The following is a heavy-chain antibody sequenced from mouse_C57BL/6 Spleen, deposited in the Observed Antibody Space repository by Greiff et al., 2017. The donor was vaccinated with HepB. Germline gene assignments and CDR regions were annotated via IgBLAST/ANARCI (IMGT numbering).Heavy chain of an antibody. V-gene: IGHV1-66*01. D-gene: IGHD1-1*02. Sequence: QVQLKQSGPELVKPGASVKISCKASGYSFTSYYIHWVKQRPGQGLEWIGWIYPGSGNTKYNEKFKGKATLTADTASSTAYMQLSSLTSEDAAVYYWAKGRWYEYFDYWGQGTTLTVSS. CDR3: AKGRWYEYFDY. J-gene: IGHJ2*01. CDR2: IYPGSGNT. CDR1: GYSFTSYY.